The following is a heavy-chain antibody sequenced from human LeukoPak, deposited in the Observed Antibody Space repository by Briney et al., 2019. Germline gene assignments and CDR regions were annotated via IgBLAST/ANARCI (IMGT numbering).Heavy chain of an antibody. CDR2: IRYSGSA. V-gene: IGHV4-59*08. CDR3: ARLVYDSRGYYFDY. CDR1: GGSISTYY. D-gene: IGHD3-22*01. J-gene: IGHJ4*02. Sequence: SETLSLTCTVSGGSISTYYWSWIRQPPGKGLEWIGYIRYSGSANYNPSLRSRVTVSIDTSKNQFSLKLSSVTAADTAVYHCARLVYDSRGYYFDYWGQGTLVTVSS.